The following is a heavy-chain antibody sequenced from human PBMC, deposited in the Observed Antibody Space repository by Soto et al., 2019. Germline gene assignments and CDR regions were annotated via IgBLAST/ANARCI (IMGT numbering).Heavy chain of an antibody. CDR3: VREPKSGAYYYDF. J-gene: IGHJ4*02. Sequence: EVQLVESGGGLVQPGGSLRLSCAASGFTFGNYWMTWVRQAPGKGLEWVANIKGDGSVKYHLDSVKGRFTIYRDNAKNSLYLQMNSLRGEDTAVYYCVREPKSGAYYYDFWGQGTLVTVSS. CDR1: GFTFGNYW. D-gene: IGHD3-3*01. V-gene: IGHV3-7*01. CDR2: IKGDGSVK.